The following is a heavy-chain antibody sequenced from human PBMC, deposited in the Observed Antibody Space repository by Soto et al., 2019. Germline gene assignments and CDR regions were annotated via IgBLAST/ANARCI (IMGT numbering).Heavy chain of an antibody. J-gene: IGHJ6*02. Sequence: GGSLRLSCAASGFTFSSYGMHWVRQAPGKGLEWVAVIWYDGSNKYYADSVKSRFTISRDNSKNTLYLQMNSLRAEDTAVYYCARERSWYYDFWIPYGMDVWGQGTTVTVSS. CDR2: IWYDGSNK. V-gene: IGHV3-33*01. CDR1: GFTFSSYG. CDR3: ARERSWYYDFWIPYGMDV. D-gene: IGHD3-3*01.